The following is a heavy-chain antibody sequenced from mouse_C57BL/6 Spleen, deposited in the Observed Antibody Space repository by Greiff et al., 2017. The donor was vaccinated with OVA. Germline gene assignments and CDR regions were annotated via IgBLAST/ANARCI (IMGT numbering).Heavy chain of an antibody. V-gene: IGHV1-69*01. CDR2: IDPSDSYT. CDR1: GYTFTSYW. Sequence: QVQLQQSGAELVMPGASVKLSCKASGYTFTSYWMHWVKQRPGQGLEWIGEIDPSDSYTNYNQKFKGKSTLTVDKSSSTAYMQLSSLTSEDSAVYYCARTTVVARGYYFDYWGQGTTLTVSS. CDR3: ARTTVVARGYYFDY. D-gene: IGHD1-1*01. J-gene: IGHJ2*01.